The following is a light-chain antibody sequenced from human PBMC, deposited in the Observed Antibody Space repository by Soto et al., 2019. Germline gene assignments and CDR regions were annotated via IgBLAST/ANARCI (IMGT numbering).Light chain of an antibody. Sequence: EIVLTQSPGTLSLSPGERVTLSCRASQSVSSSYLAWYQQKPGQAPRLLIYGASSRATGIPDRFSGSGSGTDFTLTISRLEPEDFAVYYCHQYGSSPLVTFGPGTKVDIK. J-gene: IGKJ3*01. V-gene: IGKV3-20*01. CDR1: QSVSSSY. CDR3: HQYGSSPLVT. CDR2: GAS.